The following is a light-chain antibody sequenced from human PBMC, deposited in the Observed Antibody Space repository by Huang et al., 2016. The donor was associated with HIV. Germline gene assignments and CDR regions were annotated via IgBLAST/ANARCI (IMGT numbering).Light chain of an antibody. Sequence: EIVMTQSPATLSVSPGERAPLSCRASQSVSSNLAWYQLKPGQAPRLLIYGASTRATGIPARFSGSGSGTEFSLTISSLQSEDFAVYYCQQYNNWPRTFGQGTKVEIK. V-gene: IGKV3-15*01. CDR2: GAS. CDR3: QQYNNWPRT. J-gene: IGKJ1*01. CDR1: QSVSSN.